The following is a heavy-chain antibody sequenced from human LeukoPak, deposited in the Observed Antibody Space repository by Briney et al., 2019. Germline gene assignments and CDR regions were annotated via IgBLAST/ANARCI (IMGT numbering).Heavy chain of an antibody. Sequence: SETLSLTCAVYGGSFSGYYWSWIRQPPGKGLEWIGEINHSGSTNYNPSLKSRVTISVDTSKNQFSLKLSSVTAADTAVYYCARDQKSYYDFWSGPRYNWFDPWGQGTLVTVSS. V-gene: IGHV4-34*01. CDR2: INHSGST. J-gene: IGHJ5*02. D-gene: IGHD3-3*01. CDR3: ARDQKSYYDFWSGPRYNWFDP. CDR1: GGSFSGYY.